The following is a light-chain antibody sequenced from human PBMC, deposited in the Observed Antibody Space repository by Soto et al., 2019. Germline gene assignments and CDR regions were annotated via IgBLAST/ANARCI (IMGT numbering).Light chain of an antibody. Sequence: EIVLTQSPGTLSLSPGERATLSCRASQSVAKNFLAWYQRKPGQAPRLLIYGASTRATDIPDRFSGSGSGTDFTLTIIRLEPEDVSVYYCQQYSFVPLTFGQGTKVELK. CDR1: QSVAKNF. CDR3: QQYSFVPLT. V-gene: IGKV3-20*01. CDR2: GAS. J-gene: IGKJ1*01.